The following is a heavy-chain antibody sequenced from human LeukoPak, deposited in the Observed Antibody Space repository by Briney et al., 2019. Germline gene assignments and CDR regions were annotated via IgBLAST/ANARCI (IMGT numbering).Heavy chain of an antibody. D-gene: IGHD3-16*01. CDR1: GFSFNDQY. CDR2: SKNKANSYSP. CDR3: VRRNYVAFDI. V-gene: IGHV3-72*01. J-gene: IGHJ3*02. Sequence: AGSLTLSCVASGFSFNDQYMDWVRQAPGTGLERVGRSKNKANSYSPDYAASVKGRYIISRDESSNSQYLQMNSLKTEDTALYYCVRRNYVAFDIWGQGTMVTVSS.